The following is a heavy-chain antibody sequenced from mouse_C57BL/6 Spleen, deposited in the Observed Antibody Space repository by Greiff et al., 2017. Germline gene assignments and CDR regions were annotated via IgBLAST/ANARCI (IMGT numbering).Heavy chain of an antibody. J-gene: IGHJ4*01. Sequence: VQLQQSGAELLGRGTVVKVSCKASGYAFTNYLIEWVKQRPGQGLEWIGVINPGSGGTNYNEKFKGKATLTADKSSSTAYMQLSSLTSEDSAVYFCARRRENYSNPYAMDYWGQGTSVTVSS. V-gene: IGHV1-54*01. D-gene: IGHD2-5*01. CDR3: ARRRENYSNPYAMDY. CDR2: INPGSGGT. CDR1: GYAFTNYL.